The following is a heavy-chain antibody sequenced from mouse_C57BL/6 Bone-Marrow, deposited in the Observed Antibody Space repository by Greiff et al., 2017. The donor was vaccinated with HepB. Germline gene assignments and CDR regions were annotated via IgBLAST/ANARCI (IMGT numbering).Heavy chain of an antibody. CDR2: ISNGGGST. V-gene: IGHV5-12*01. J-gene: IGHJ4*01. Sequence: DVMLVESGGGLVQPGGSLKLSCAASGFTFSDYYMYWVRQTPEKRLEWVAYISNGGGSTYYPDTVKGRFTISRDNAKNTLYLQMSRLKSEDTAMYYCARRTWCYAMDYWGQGTSVTVSS. CDR3: ARRTWCYAMDY. D-gene: IGHD1-1*02. CDR1: GFTFSDYY.